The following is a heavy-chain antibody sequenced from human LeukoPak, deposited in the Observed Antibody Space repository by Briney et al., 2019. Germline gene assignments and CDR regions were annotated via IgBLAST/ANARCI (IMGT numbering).Heavy chain of an antibody. D-gene: IGHD6-13*01. V-gene: IGHV3-66*01. Sequence: GGSLRLSCAASGFTVSNNYMSWVRQAPGKGLEWVSVIYSGGITYYADSVKGRFTISRDNSNNTLHLQMHSLRAEDTAMYYCARRKGTSWSFDYWGQGTLVTVSS. CDR2: IYSGGIT. J-gene: IGHJ4*02. CDR3: ARRKGTSWSFDY. CDR1: GFTVSNNY.